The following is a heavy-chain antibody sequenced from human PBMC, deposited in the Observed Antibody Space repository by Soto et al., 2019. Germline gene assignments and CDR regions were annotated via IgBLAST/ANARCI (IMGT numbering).Heavy chain of an antibody. CDR2: IYYSGST. D-gene: IGHD3-3*01. J-gene: IGHJ5*02. V-gene: IGHV4-30-4*01. CDR3: TKGIFANWFDP. CDR1: GGSISSGDYY. Sequence: SETLSLTCTVSGGSISSGDYYWSWIRQPPGKGLEWIGYIYYSGSTYYNPSLKSRVTISVDTSKNQFSLKLSSVTAADTAVYYCTKGIFANWFDPWGQGTLVTVSS.